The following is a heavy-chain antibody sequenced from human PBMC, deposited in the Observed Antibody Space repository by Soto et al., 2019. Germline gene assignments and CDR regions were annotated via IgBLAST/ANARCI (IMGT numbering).Heavy chain of an antibody. CDR1: GYTFTGYY. D-gene: IGHD5-12*01. CDR2: INPNSGGT. CDR3: ARDKLIVATIKGYYYGMDV. Sequence: ASVKVSCKASGYTFTGYYMHWVRQAPGQGLEWMGWINPNSGGTNYAQKFQGWVTMTRDTSISTAYMELSRLRSGDTAVYYCARDKLIVATIKGYYYGMDVWGQGTTVTVS. J-gene: IGHJ6*02. V-gene: IGHV1-2*04.